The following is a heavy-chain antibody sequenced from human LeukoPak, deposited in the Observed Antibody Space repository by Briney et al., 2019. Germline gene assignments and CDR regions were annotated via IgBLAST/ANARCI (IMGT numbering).Heavy chain of an antibody. D-gene: IGHD6-13*01. J-gene: IGHJ4*02. CDR3: ARSLPYGTTWYGRSDF. V-gene: IGHV3-7*03. Sequence: GGSLRLSCGVSGFTFSSYWMTWARQAPGRGLEWVATVKPDGNEKFYVDSVKGRFAISRDNAMNSLYLQMNSLRAEDTAIYYCARSLPYGTTWYGRSDFWGQGTLVTVSS. CDR1: GFTFSSYW. CDR2: VKPDGNEK.